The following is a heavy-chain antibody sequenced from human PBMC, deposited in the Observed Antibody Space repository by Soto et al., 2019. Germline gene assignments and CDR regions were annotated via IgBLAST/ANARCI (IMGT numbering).Heavy chain of an antibody. D-gene: IGHD5-18*01. V-gene: IGHV1-69*01. J-gene: IGHJ4*02. CDR1: GGIFRSHA. CDR2: IIPQFPTP. CDR3: ARDAADTPMLY. Sequence: QVQLVQSGAEVRKLGSSVKVSCKSSGGIFRSHAISWVRQVPGQGLEWMGAIIPQFPTPYYAQKFQGRVTITADESTSAAYMALNSLISDDTAVYFCARDAADTPMLYWGQGTLLTVSS.